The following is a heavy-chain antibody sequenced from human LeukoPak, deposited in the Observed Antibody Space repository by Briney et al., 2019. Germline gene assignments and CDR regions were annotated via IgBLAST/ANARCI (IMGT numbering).Heavy chain of an antibody. J-gene: IGHJ3*02. D-gene: IGHD3-9*01. CDR2: IYYSGST. CDR1: GGSISSGGYY. Sequence: SQTLSLTCTVSGGSISSGGYYWSWIRQHPGKGLEWIGYIYYSGSTYYNPSLKSRVTISVDTSKNQFSLKLSSVTAADTAVYYCARTYRGYDILTGYVHDAFDIWGQGTMVTVSS. CDR3: ARTYRGYDILTGYVHDAFDI. V-gene: IGHV4-31*03.